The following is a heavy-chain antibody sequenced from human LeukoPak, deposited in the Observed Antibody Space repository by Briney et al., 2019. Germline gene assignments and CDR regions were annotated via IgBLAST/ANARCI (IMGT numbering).Heavy chain of an antibody. CDR2: IYHRGST. CDR3: ARSGVFSGYDAFDN. Sequence: SETLSLTCTVSGGSINISYWSWIRQPPGKGLEWIGYIYHRGSTNYNPSLKRRITVLVDTSKNQFSLKVTSVTAADTAVYYCARSGVFSGYDAFDNWGQGTMVTVSS. D-gene: IGHD3-9*01. J-gene: IGHJ3*02. V-gene: IGHV4-4*09. CDR1: GGSINISY.